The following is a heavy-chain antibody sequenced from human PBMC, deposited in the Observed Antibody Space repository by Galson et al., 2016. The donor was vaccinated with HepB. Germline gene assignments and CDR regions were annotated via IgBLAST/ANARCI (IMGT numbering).Heavy chain of an antibody. J-gene: IGHJ5*02. CDR1: GFTFSSYS. CDR3: AKNPGSGWFDP. D-gene: IGHD1-14*01. CDR2: ISFSGDHT. V-gene: IGHV3-23*01. Sequence: SLRLSCAASGFTFSSYSMAWVRQAPGKGLEWVSTISFSGDHTYYADSVKGRFTISRDNSKNTLFLEMSNLRTEDTAVFYCAKNPGSGWFDPWGQGTLVTVSS.